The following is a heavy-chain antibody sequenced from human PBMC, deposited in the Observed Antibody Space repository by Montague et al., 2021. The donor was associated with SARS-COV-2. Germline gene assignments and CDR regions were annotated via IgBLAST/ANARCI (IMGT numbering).Heavy chain of an antibody. Sequence: SLRLSCAASGFTFNYYAMSWVRQAPGKGLEWVSAISGSGGSTYYADSVEGRFTISRDNSKNTLCLQMNTLRAEDTAVYYCAKSQTNTAMDLFDYWGQRTLVTVSS. D-gene: IGHD5-18*01. CDR3: AKSQTNTAMDLFDY. J-gene: IGHJ4*02. V-gene: IGHV3-23*01. CDR2: ISGSGGST. CDR1: GFTFNYYA.